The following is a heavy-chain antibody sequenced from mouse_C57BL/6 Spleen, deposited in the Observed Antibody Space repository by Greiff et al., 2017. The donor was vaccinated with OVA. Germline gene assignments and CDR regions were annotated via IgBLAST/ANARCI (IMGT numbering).Heavy chain of an antibody. Sequence: EVQVVESGGGLVQPGGSMKLSCAASGFTFSDAWMDWVRQSPEKGLEWVAEIRNKANNHATYYAESVKGRFTISRDDSNSSVYRQMNSLRAEDTGSYNCTRGWLYYFDYWGQGTTLTVAS. J-gene: IGHJ2*01. D-gene: IGHD2-3*01. V-gene: IGHV6-6*01. CDR2: IRNKANNHAT. CDR1: GFTFSDAW. CDR3: TRGWLYYFDY.